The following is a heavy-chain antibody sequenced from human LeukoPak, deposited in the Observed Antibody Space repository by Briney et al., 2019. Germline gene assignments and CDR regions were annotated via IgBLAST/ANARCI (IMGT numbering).Heavy chain of an antibody. CDR2: IYYSGST. CDR3: ARAVARGRIRVAGLFDY. Sequence: SETLSLTCTVSGGPIRNFYWIWIRQPPGKGLEWIGYIYYSGSTKYNPSLKSRVTISVDTSKNQFSLKLSSVTAADTAVYYCARAVARGRIRVAGLFDYWGQGTLVTVSS. V-gene: IGHV4-59*01. J-gene: IGHJ4*02. D-gene: IGHD6-19*01. CDR1: GGPIRNFY.